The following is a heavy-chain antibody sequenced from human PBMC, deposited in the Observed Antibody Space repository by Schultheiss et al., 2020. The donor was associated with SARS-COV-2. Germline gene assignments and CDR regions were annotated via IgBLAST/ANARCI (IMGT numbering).Heavy chain of an antibody. J-gene: IGHJ6*02. CDR1: GFIFSDYA. CDR3: TTGPVVTAIGYEYGMDV. V-gene: IGHV3-49*04. D-gene: IGHD2-21*02. CDR2: IRSEAYGGTT. Sequence: GESLKISCTASGFIFSDYALSWVRQAPGKGLEWIGFIRSEAYGGTTEYAASVKGRFIISRDDSKSIAYLQMNSLKTEDTAVYYCTTGPVVTAIGYEYGMDVWGQGTTVTVSS.